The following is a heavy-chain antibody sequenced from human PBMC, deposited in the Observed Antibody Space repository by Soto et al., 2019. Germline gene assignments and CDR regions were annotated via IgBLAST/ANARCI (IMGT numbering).Heavy chain of an antibody. Sequence: SETLSLTCTVSGGSISSYYWSWIRQPPGKGLEWIGYIYYSGSTNYNPSLKSRVTISVDTSKNQFSLKLSSVTAADTAVYYCARHTGDILTGYYNYFDYWGQGTLVTVSS. J-gene: IGHJ4*02. D-gene: IGHD3-9*01. CDR1: GGSISSYY. CDR2: IYYSGST. CDR3: ARHTGDILTGYYNYFDY. V-gene: IGHV4-59*01.